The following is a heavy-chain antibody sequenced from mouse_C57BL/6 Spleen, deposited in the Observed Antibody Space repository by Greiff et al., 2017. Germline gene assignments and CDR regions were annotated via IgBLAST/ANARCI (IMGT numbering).Heavy chain of an antibody. CDR1: GYTFTSYW. J-gene: IGHJ4*01. CDR3: ARDDGSSFYAMDY. CDR2: IHPNSGST. Sequence: VQLQQPGAELVKPGASVKLSCKASGYTFTSYWMHWVKQRPGQGLEWIGMIHPNSGSTNYNVKFKSKATLTVDKSSSTAYMQLSSLTAEDSAVYYCARDDGSSFYAMDYWGQGTSVTVSS. V-gene: IGHV1-64*01. D-gene: IGHD1-1*01.